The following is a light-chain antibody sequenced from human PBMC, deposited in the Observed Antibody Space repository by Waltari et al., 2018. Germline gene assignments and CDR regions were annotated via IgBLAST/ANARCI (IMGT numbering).Light chain of an antibody. CDR3: CVNGVNKTYV. J-gene: IGLJ1*01. CDR1: RSDVGTYGR. Sequence: QSALTQTASVSGSPGQSTTISCTGTRSDVGTYGRVSWYQQNPDRAPKLILYEVSKRPSGISKRFSGSKSGSTAYLTISGLQAEDEADYYCCVNGVNKTYVFGSGTKVTV. CDR2: EVS. V-gene: IGLV2-23*02.